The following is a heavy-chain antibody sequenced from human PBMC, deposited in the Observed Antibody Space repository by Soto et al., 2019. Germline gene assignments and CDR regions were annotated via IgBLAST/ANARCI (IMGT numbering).Heavy chain of an antibody. CDR1: GFTFSSYS. Sequence: EVQLVESGGGLVKPGGSLRLSCAGSGFTFSSYSMNWVRQAPGKGLEWVSSISSSSSYIYYADSVKGRFTISRDNAKNSLYLQMNSLRAEDTAVYYCASHPRDSSGYWYYFDYWGQGTLVTVSS. CDR3: ASHPRDSSGYWYYFDY. V-gene: IGHV3-21*01. CDR2: ISSSSSYI. D-gene: IGHD3-22*01. J-gene: IGHJ4*02.